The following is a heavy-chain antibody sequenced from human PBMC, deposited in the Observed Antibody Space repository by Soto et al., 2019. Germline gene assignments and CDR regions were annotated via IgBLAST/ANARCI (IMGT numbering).Heavy chain of an antibody. CDR3: ARSVAVPGAHIDY. CDR1: GDSISGSY. D-gene: IGHD6-19*01. J-gene: IGHJ4*02. V-gene: IGHV4-59*01. CDR2: VYYTGST. Sequence: SETLSLTCSVSGDSISGSYWSWIRQSPGKGLEWLGYVYYTGSTNYSPSLRSRVSISVDTSKNEFSLRLSSVTAADTAVYFCARSVAVPGAHIDYWGQGTQVTVSS.